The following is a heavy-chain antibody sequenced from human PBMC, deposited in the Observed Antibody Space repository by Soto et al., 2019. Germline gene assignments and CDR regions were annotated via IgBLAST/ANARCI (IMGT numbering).Heavy chain of an antibody. D-gene: IGHD3-3*01. CDR3: AKGAPNYDRNCFGL. V-gene: IGHV3-23*01. J-gene: IGHJ5*02. CDR1: GFSFSSFA. Sequence: PWGSLRLSCVTSGFSFSSFAISGVRQAPGKGLEWVSSMSGTAGSTYYGDSVKGRFTISRDNYKNTLYLQMNSLRAEDTAVYYCAKGAPNYDRNCFGLWAQGTLVTVSS. CDR2: MSGTAGST.